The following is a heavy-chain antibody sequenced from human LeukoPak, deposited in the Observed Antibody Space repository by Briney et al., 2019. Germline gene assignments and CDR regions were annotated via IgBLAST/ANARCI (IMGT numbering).Heavy chain of an antibody. CDR3: AKDQFPYDSSGYPDY. CDR2: ISGSGGNT. Sequence: GGSLRLSCAASGFTFSSYAMSWVRQAPGKGLEWVSVISGSGGNTYYADSVKGRFTISRDNSKNTLYLQMNSLRAEDTAVYYCAKDQFPYDSSGYPDYWGQETLVTVSS. J-gene: IGHJ4*02. CDR1: GFTFSSYA. D-gene: IGHD3-22*01. V-gene: IGHV3-23*01.